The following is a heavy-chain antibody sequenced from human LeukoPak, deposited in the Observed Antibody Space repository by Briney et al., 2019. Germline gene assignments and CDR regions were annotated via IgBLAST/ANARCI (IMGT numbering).Heavy chain of an antibody. CDR3: AKGPTYSSSSLFDY. CDR1: GFTFHDYA. V-gene: IGHV3-9*03. Sequence: GGSLRLSCAASGFTFHDYAMHWVPQARGKGVEWVSGISWNGGTIEYADSVKGRFTISRDNAKNSLYLQMTSLRPEDMALYYCAKGPTYSSSSLFDYWGQGILVAVSS. D-gene: IGHD6-6*01. J-gene: IGHJ4*02. CDR2: ISWNGGTI.